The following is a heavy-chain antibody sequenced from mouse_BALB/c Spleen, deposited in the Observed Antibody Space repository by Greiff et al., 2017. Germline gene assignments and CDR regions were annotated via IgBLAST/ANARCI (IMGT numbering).Heavy chain of an antibody. D-gene: IGHD1-2*01. CDR3: ARDLSTTAAWFAY. Sequence: VKLMESGPGLVAPSQSLSITCTVSGFSLTSYGVHWVRQPPGKGLEWLGVIWAGGSTNYNSALMSRLSISKDNSKSQVFLKMNSLQTDDTAMYYCARDLSTTAAWFAYWGQGTLVTVSA. J-gene: IGHJ3*01. CDR1: GFSLTSYG. CDR2: IWAGGST. V-gene: IGHV2-9*02.